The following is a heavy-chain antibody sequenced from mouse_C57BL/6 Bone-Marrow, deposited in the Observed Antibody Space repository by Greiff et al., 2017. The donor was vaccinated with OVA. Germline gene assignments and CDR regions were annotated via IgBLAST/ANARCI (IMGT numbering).Heavy chain of an antibody. CDR1: GYTFTSYG. Sequence: VQLQQSGAELVRPGASVKLSCKASGYTFTSYGISWVKQRTGQGLEWIGEIYPRSGNTYYNEKFKGKATLTADKSSSTAYMELRSLTSEDSAVDFYARWAYDTYFDYWGQGTALTVSA. V-gene: IGHV1-81*01. J-gene: IGHJ2*01. CDR2: IYPRSGNT. CDR3: ARWAYDTYFDY. D-gene: IGHD2-12*01.